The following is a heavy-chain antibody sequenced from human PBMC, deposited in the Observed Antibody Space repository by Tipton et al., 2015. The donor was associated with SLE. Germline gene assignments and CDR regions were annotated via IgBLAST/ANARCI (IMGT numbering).Heavy chain of an antibody. J-gene: IGHJ4*02. CDR3: ARSDGGH. CDR1: GGSINVYY. D-gene: IGHD3-16*01. CDR2: VSYSGST. V-gene: IGHV4-59*01. Sequence: TLSLTCSVSGGSINVYYWSWVRQPPGKGLEWIGYVSYSGSTNYNSSLESRVTISVDTSRNQFSLKLTSVTAADTAVYYCARSDGGHWGQGTLVTVSS.